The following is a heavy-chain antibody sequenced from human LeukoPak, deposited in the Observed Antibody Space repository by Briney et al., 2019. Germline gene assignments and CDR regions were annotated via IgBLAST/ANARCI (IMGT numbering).Heavy chain of an antibody. CDR1: GYSISSGYY. CDR2: IYHSGST. CDR3: ARQVVGATKD. Sequence: SETLSLTCAVSGYSISSGYYWGWIRQPPGKGLEWIGSIYHSGSTYYNPSLKSRVTISVDTSKNQFSLKLSSVTAADTAVYYCARQVVGATKDRGQGTLVTVSS. V-gene: IGHV4-38-2*01. D-gene: IGHD1-26*01. J-gene: IGHJ4*02.